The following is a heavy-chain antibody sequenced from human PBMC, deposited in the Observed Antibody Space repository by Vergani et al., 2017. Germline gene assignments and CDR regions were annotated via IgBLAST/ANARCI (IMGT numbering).Heavy chain of an antibody. J-gene: IGHJ4*02. Sequence: QVQLVESGGGVVQPGRSLRLSCAASGFTFSSYAMHWVRQAPGKGLEWVAVISYDGSNKYYADSVKGRFTISRDNSKNTLYLQMNSLRAEDTAVYYCARDQGYSGYDPSGVFDYWGQATLVTVSS. V-gene: IGHV3-30*01. D-gene: IGHD5-12*01. CDR3: ARDQGYSGYDPSGVFDY. CDR1: GFTFSSYA. CDR2: ISYDGSNK.